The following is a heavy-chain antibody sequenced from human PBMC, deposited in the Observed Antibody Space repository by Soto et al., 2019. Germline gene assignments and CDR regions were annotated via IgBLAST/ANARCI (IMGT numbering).Heavy chain of an antibody. CDR1: GGAIGGFY. Sequence: PSETLSVTCSVAGGAIGGFYWTWVRQTPGKGLESIGYISNSGSSHYSPSLESRVAISLDTSKNQFSLRLNSVTDADTAVYYCARVRNNYAGIDYWGPGTLVTVSS. D-gene: IGHD4-4*01. V-gene: IGHV4-4*09. J-gene: IGHJ4*02. CDR3: ARVRNNYAGIDY. CDR2: ISNSGSS.